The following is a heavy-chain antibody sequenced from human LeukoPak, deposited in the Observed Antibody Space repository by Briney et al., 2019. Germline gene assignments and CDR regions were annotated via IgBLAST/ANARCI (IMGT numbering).Heavy chain of an antibody. CDR1: GYTFTRYY. V-gene: IGHV1-18*04. J-gene: IGHJ6*03. CDR2: ISAYNGNT. CDR3: ARSYMPIMGMDV. D-gene: IGHD2-2*01. Sequence: ASVKVSCKASGYTFTRYYMHWVRQAPGQGLEWMGWISAYNGNTNYAQKLQGRVTMTTDTSTSTAYMELRSLRSDDTAVYYCARSYMPIMGMDVWGKGTTVTVSS.